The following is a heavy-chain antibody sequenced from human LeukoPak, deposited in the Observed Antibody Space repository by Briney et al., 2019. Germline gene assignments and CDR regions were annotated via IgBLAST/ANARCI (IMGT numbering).Heavy chain of an antibody. CDR2: INPNSGGT. V-gene: IGHV1-2*02. J-gene: IGHJ4*02. D-gene: IGHD2-21*01. CDR3: ARASVPVYCGGDCFPSD. Sequence: PKASVKVSCKASGYTFTGYYMHWVRQAPGQGLEWMGWINPNSGGTNYAQKFQGRVTMTRDTSISTAYMELSRLRSDDTAVYYCARASVPVYCGGDCFPSDWGQGTLVTVSS. CDR1: GYTFTGYY.